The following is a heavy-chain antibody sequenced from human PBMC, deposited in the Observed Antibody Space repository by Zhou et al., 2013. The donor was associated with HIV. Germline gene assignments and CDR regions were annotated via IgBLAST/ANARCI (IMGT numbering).Heavy chain of an antibody. Sequence: QVQLVQSGAEVKKPGSSVKVSCKASGGTFSSYAISWVRQAPGQGLEWMGGIIPIFGTANYAQKFQGRVTITTDESTSTAYMELSSLRSEDTAVYYCARAIVVVPAAKRGAFDIWGQGTMVTVSS. CDR1: GGTFSSYA. CDR3: ARAIVVVPAAKRGAFDI. V-gene: IGHV1-69*05. J-gene: IGHJ3*02. CDR2: IIPIFGTA. D-gene: IGHD2-2*01.